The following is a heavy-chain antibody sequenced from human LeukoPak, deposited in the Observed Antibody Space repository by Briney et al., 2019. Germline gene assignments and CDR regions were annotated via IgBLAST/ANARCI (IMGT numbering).Heavy chain of an antibody. D-gene: IGHD3-22*01. CDR3: AREWNYYDSSGYYQNTPYAFDI. J-gene: IGHJ3*02. CDR1: GFTFSSYA. Sequence: PGGSLRLSCAASGFTFSSYAMSWVRQAPGKGLEWVSVIYSGGSTYYADSVKGRFTISRDNSKNTLYLQMNSLRAEDTAVYYCAREWNYYDSSGYYQNTPYAFDIWGQGTMVTVSS. V-gene: IGHV3-53*01. CDR2: IYSGGST.